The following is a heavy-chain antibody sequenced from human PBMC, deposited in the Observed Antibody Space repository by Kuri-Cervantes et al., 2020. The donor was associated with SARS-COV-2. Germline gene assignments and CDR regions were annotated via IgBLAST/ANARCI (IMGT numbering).Heavy chain of an antibody. V-gene: IGHV4-59*08. Sequence: ESLKISCTVSGGSISSYYWSWVRQPPGKGLEWIGYIYYSGSTNYNPSLKSRVTISVDTSKNQFSLKLSSVTAADTAVYYCARTGPSKERSGYYYWYFDLWGRGTLVTVSS. CDR3: ARTGPSKERSGYYYWYFDL. CDR1: GGSISSYY. D-gene: IGHD3-22*01. CDR2: IYYSGST. J-gene: IGHJ2*01.